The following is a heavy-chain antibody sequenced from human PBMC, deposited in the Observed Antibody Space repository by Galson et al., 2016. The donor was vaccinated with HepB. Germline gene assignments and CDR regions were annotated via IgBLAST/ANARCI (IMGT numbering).Heavy chain of an antibody. CDR1: GGSINNYY. D-gene: IGHD3-10*01. V-gene: IGHV4-59*01. J-gene: IGHJ4*02. Sequence: SETLSLTCSVSGGSINNYYWSWIRQPPGKGLEWIGYMYYSGSTNYSPSLKSRVSMSIDTSKSQFSLRLTSVTAADTAVYYCARAVDYYGPGSYYHLHYFDYWGQGTLVTVSS. CDR2: MYYSGST. CDR3: ARAVDYYGPGSYYHLHYFDY.